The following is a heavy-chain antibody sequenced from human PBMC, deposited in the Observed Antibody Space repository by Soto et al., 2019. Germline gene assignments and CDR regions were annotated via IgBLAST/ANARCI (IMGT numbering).Heavy chain of an antibody. CDR2: INAGNGNT. D-gene: IGHD2-21*02. J-gene: IGHJ4*02. CDR3: AWSIVVVTALDY. CDR1: GYTFTSYA. Sequence: ASVKVSCKASGYTFTSYAMHWVLQAPGQRLEWMGWINAGNGNTKYSQKFQGRVTITRDTSASTAYMELSSLRSEDTAVYYCAWSIVVVTALDYWGQGTLVTVSS. V-gene: IGHV1-3*01.